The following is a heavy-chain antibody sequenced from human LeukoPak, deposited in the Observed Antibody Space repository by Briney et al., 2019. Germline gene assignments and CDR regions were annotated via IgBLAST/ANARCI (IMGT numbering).Heavy chain of an antibody. CDR3: ARDPFEL. J-gene: IGHJ4*02. CDR1: GFTLSNHW. V-gene: IGHV3-7*01. D-gene: IGHD1-26*01. CDR2: IKQGGSDK. Sequence: GGSLRLSGEASGFTLSNHWMTWVRQAPGKGLEWVATIKQGGSDKFYVDSVKGRFTISGDNARNSLYLQMNSLRAEDTAVYYCARDPFELWGQGTLVTVSS.